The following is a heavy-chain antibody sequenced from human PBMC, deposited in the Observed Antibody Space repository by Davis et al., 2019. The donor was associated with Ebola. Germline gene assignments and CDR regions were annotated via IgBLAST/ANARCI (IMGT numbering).Heavy chain of an antibody. Sequence: ASVKVSCKASGYTFTSYAMHWVRQAPGQRLAWMGWINAGNGNTKYSQKFQGRVTITRDKSASTAYMELSSLRSEDTAVYYCARDRGYYDSSGYYLFDYWGQGTLVTVSS. CDR2: INAGNGNT. CDR1: GYTFTSYA. J-gene: IGHJ4*02. CDR3: ARDRGYYDSSGYYLFDY. V-gene: IGHV1-3*01. D-gene: IGHD3-22*01.